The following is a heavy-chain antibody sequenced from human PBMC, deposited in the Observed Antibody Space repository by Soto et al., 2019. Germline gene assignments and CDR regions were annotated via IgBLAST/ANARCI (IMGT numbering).Heavy chain of an antibody. V-gene: IGHV1-45*02. CDR1: GYTFTYRY. J-gene: IGHJ4*02. Sequence: GASVKFSCKASGYTFTYRYLHWVRQAPGQALEWMGWITPFNGNTNYAQKFQDRVTITRDRSMSTAYMELSSLRSEDTAMYYCASGGSLAAALLNWGQGTLVTVSS. D-gene: IGHD6-13*01. CDR2: ITPFNGNT. CDR3: ASGGSLAAALLN.